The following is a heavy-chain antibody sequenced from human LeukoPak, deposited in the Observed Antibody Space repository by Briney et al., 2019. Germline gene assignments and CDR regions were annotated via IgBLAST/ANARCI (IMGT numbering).Heavy chain of an antibody. V-gene: IGHV4-4*08. CDR3: ASLLNGGVSHWFDP. CDR2: IYNSGST. J-gene: IGHJ5*02. CDR1: GGSISSNY. Sequence: SETLSLTCTVSGGSISSNYWSWIRQPPGKGLEWIGYIYNSGSTYYNPSLKSRVTISVDTSKNQFSLKLSSVTAADTAVYYCASLLNGGVSHWFDPWGQGTLVTASS. D-gene: IGHD7-27*01.